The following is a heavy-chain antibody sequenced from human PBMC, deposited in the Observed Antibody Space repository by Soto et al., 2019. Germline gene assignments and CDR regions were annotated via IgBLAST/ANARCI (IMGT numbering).Heavy chain of an antibody. CDR2: INAGNGNT. V-gene: IGHV1-3*01. D-gene: IGHD6-6*01. CDR3: ARELAARPSDAFDI. Sequence: ASVKVSCKACGYAFTSYAMHWVRQALGQRLEWMGWINAGNGNTKYSQKFQGRVTITRDTSASTAYMELSSLRSEDTAVYYCARELAARPSDAFDIWGQGTMVTVSS. J-gene: IGHJ3*02. CDR1: GYAFTSYA.